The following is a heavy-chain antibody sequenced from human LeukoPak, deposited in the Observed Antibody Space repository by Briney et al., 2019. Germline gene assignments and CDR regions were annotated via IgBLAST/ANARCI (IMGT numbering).Heavy chain of an antibody. Sequence: PSETLSLTCTVSGGSITTYYWSWIRQPAGKGLEWIGRIYTSGTTNYNPSLKSRVTMSLDTSNHKLSLKLTSLTAADTAVYYWARLNHDNCFDFWGQGILVTVSS. V-gene: IGHV4-4*07. J-gene: IGHJ4*02. CDR2: IYTSGTT. CDR1: GGSITTYY. CDR3: ARLNHDNCFDF. D-gene: IGHD1-20*01.